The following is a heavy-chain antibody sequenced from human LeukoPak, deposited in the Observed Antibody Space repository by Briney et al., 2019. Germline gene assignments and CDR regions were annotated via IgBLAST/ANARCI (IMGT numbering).Heavy chain of an antibody. V-gene: IGHV3-30*18. CDR3: AKDHRFPVVTALAPGGYFDY. D-gene: IGHD2-21*02. J-gene: IGHJ4*02. Sequence: SLTLSCAASGFGFSSYAMHWVCQGPGKGLEWVAGISNDGRTKYYVDSVMGQFTISTANTKNTLYLQMNSLSADDTAVYYCAKDHRFPVVTALAPGGYFDYWGQRTMAADSS. CDR2: ISNDGRTK. CDR1: GFGFSSYA.